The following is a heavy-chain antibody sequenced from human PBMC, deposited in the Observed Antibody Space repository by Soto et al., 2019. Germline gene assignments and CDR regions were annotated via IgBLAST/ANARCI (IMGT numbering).Heavy chain of an antibody. CDR2: INHGGST. V-gene: IGHV4-34*01. D-gene: IGHD3-3*01. Sequence: PSETLSLTCTVYGGSFSGYSWNWIRQPPGKGPEWIGEINHGGSTNYNPSLKSRITISVDTSKNQFSLKLSSVTAADTAVYFCAVGFLEWRWFDPWGQGTPVTVSS. J-gene: IGHJ5*02. CDR1: GGSFSGYS. CDR3: AVGFLEWRWFDP.